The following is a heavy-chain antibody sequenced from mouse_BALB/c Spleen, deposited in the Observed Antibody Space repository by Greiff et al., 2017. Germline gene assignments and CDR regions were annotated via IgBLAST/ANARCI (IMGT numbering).Heavy chain of an antibody. V-gene: IGHV1-67*01. CDR2: ISTYNGNT. J-gene: IGHJ4*01. CDR3: TRSYGYDVGYYAMDY. Sequence: VQLQQSGPEVVRPGVSVTISCKGSGYTFTDYAMHWVKQSHAKSLEWLGVISTYNGNTNYNQKFKGMATMTVDKSSSTAYMELARLTSEDSAIYYCTRSYGYDVGYYAMDYWGQGTSVTVSS. D-gene: IGHD2-2*01. CDR1: GYTFTDYA.